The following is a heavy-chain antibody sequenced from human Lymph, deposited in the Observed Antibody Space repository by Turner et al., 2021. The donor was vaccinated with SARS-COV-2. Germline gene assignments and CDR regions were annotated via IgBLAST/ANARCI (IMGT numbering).Heavy chain of an antibody. CDR3: ARDVERYNDFWSGYSGGYGLDV. Sequence: QVQLVQSGAEVKKPGASVKVSCKASGYPFTGYYMHWVRQAPGQGREWMGWINPNSGGTNYAQKLQGRVTMTRDTSISTAYMELSRLRSDDTAVYYCARDVERYNDFWSGYSGGYGLDVWGQGTTVTVSS. J-gene: IGHJ6*02. V-gene: IGHV1-2*02. CDR2: INPNSGGT. D-gene: IGHD3-3*01. CDR1: GYPFTGYY.